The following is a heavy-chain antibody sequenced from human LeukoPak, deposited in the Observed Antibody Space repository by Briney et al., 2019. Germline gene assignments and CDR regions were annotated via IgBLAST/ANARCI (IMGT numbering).Heavy chain of an antibody. Sequence: ASVKVSCKASGYTFTDYYMHWVRQAPGQGLEWMGWINPNIGDTNYAQKFQGRVTMTRDTSISTAYMELSRLRSDDTAVYYCARVLWQQLAVDFFDYWGQGTLVTVSS. J-gene: IGHJ4*02. CDR1: GYTFTDYY. V-gene: IGHV1-2*02. D-gene: IGHD6-13*01. CDR2: INPNIGDT. CDR3: ARVLWQQLAVDFFDY.